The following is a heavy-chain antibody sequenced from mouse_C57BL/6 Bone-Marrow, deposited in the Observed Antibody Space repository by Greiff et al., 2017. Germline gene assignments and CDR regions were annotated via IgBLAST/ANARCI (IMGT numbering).Heavy chain of an antibody. V-gene: IGHV2-3*01. CDR2: IWGNGST. J-gene: IGHJ3*01. Sequence: QVQLKESGPGLVPPSHTLPLTCPASGFSLTGYGVSWVRQPPGKGLEWLGVIWGNGSTNYNSALISRLSISMDNSKRQVFLILNSLQTDDTATYYCAEAGYYYGSWFAYWGQGTLVTVSA. CDR3: AEAGYYYGSWFAY. D-gene: IGHD1-1*01. CDR1: GFSLTGYG.